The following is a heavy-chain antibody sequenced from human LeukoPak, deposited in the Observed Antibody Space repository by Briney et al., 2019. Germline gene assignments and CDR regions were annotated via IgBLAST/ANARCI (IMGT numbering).Heavy chain of an antibody. D-gene: IGHD1-1*01. J-gene: IGHJ4*02. CDR3: AQDPPRRAAGTGVY. CDR1: GFTFSSYA. V-gene: IGHV3-23*01. CDR2: ISGSGGST. Sequence: PGGSLRLSSAASGFTFSSYAMSWVRQAPGKGLEWVSGISGSGGSTYYADSVKGRFTISRDNSKNTLYLQMNSLRAEDTAVYYCAQDPPRRAAGTGVYWGQGTLVTVSS.